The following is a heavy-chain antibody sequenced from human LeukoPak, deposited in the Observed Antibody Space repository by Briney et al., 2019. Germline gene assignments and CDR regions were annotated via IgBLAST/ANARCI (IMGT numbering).Heavy chain of an antibody. J-gene: IGHJ4*02. CDR2: ISGSGGST. D-gene: IGHD3-22*01. CDR3: AKAGDSSGYYPIWY. CDR1: GFTFSSYA. V-gene: IGHV3-23*01. Sequence: GGSLRLSCAASGFTFSSYAMSWVRQAPGEGLEWVSAISGSGGSTYYADSVKGRFTISRDNSKNTLYLQMNSLRAEDTAVYYCAKAGDSSGYYPIWYWGQGTLVTVSS.